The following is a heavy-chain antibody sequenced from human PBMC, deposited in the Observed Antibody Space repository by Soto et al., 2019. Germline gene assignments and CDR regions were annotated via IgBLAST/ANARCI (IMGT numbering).Heavy chain of an antibody. Sequence: QVQLQESGPGLVKPSGTLSLTCAVSGGSISSSNWWSWVRQPPGKGLEWIGEIYHSGSTNYNPSHKSQVTISEDKSKNPLSLKLRSVNAADTAVYYCASVGTTVTTFDYWGQGTLVTVSS. V-gene: IGHV4-4*02. CDR2: IYHSGST. CDR3: ASVGTTVTTFDY. D-gene: IGHD4-4*01. CDR1: GGSISSSNW. J-gene: IGHJ4*02.